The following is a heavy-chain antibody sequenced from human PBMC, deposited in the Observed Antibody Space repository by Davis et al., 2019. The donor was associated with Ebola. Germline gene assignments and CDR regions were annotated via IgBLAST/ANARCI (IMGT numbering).Heavy chain of an antibody. J-gene: IGHJ3*01. CDR3: AKDNRNIWSEV. V-gene: IGHV3-23*01. Sequence: GGSLRLSCSASGFIFSTYVMSWVCQAPGKGLEWVSTLGTSADTYYADSVKGRFTISRDNSRNTLYLQMSGLRVEDTAIYYCAKDNRNIWSEVWGQGTMVTVSS. CDR1: GFIFSTYV. D-gene: IGHD2/OR15-2a*01. CDR2: LGTSADT.